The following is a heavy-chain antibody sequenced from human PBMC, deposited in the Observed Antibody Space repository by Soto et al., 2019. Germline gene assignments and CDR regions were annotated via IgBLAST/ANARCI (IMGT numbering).Heavy chain of an antibody. CDR2: IYPGDSDT. J-gene: IGHJ6*02. CDR1: AYSFASYW. D-gene: IGHD6-6*01. Sequence: GESLKISCQGSAYSFASYWIGWVRQMPGKDLEWMGIIYPGDSDTRYSPSFQGQVTISADKSLRTAYLQWTSLKASDTALYYCARTRSFTLGLYYGGMAVCRQRHTVTASS. CDR3: ARTRSFTLGLYYGGMAV. V-gene: IGHV5-51*01.